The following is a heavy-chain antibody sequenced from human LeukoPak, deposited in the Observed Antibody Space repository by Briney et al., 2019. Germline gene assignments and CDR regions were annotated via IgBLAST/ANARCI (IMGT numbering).Heavy chain of an antibody. V-gene: IGHV1-18*04. CDR1: GYTSTSRG. CDR3: AIWFGEVSDFLGPWDG. D-gene: IGHD3-10*01. J-gene: IGHJ4*02. CDR2: ISPHNGNT. Sequence: ASVKVSCKASGYTSTSRGISWVRQAPGQGLEWMGWISPHNGNTKYVQRLQGRVTMTADTSTSTAYMELRSLRSDDAAVYYRAIWFGEVSDFLGPWDGWGQGTLVTVSS.